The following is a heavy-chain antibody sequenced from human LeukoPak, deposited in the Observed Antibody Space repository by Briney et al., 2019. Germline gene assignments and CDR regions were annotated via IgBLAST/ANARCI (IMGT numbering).Heavy chain of an antibody. CDR1: GGSISSSRYY. J-gene: IGHJ4*02. CDR3: VGGYDYVWGSYRSLDY. V-gene: IGHV4-39*01. D-gene: IGHD3-16*02. Sequence: SETLSLTCTVSGGSISSSRYYWGWIRQPPGKGLEWIGNIYYSGSTYYNPSLKSRVTISVDTSKNQFSLKLSSVTAADTAVYYCVGGYDYVWGSYRSLDYWGQGTLVTVSS. CDR2: IYYSGST.